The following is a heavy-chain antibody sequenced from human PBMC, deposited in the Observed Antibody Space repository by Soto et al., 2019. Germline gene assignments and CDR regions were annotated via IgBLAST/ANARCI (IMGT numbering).Heavy chain of an antibody. J-gene: IGHJ5*02. D-gene: IGHD6-13*01. CDR2: IYYSGST. V-gene: IGHV4-30-4*01. CDR3: ARDSSSSWTGVDWFDP. Sequence: SETLSLTCTVSGGSISSGDYYWSWIRQPPGKGLEWIGYIYYSGSTYYNPSLKSRVTISVDTSRNQFSLKLSSVTAADTAVYYCARDSSSSWTGVDWFDPWGQGTLVTV. CDR1: GGSISSGDYY.